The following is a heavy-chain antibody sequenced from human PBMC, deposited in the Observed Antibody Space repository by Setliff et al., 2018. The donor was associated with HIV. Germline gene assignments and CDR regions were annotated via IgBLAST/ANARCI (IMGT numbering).Heavy chain of an antibody. CDR1: GFTFSSYE. CDR2: ISSSGSTI. Sequence: GGSLRLSCAASGFTFSSYEMNWVRQAPGKGLEWVAYISSSGSTIYYADSVKGRFTISRDNAKNSLYLQMSSLRDEDTAVYYCARERTTLPPHGLGYMDVWGKGTTVTVSS. CDR3: ARERTTLPPHGLGYMDV. V-gene: IGHV3-48*03. J-gene: IGHJ6*03. D-gene: IGHD1-7*01.